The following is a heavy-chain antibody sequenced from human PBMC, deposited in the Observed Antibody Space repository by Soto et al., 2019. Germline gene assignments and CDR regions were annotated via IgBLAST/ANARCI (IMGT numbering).Heavy chain of an antibody. CDR1: GFTFSSYA. CDR2: ISYDGSNK. CDR3: AREYGHPGDFDY. Sequence: QGQLVESEGGVVQPGRSLRLSCAASGFTFSSYAMHWVRQAPGKGLEWVAVISYDGSNKYYADSVKGRFTISRVNSKNTLYLQMNSLRAEDTAVYYCAREYGHPGDFDYWGQGTLVTVSS. D-gene: IGHD3-16*01. J-gene: IGHJ4*02. V-gene: IGHV3-30-3*01.